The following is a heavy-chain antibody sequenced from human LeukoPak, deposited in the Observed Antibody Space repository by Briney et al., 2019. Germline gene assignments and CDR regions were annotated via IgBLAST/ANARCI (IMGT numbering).Heavy chain of an antibody. CDR1: GFTVSSNS. CDR3: ARRAGAYSHPYDY. V-gene: IGHV3-53*01. Sequence: GRSLTLSCTLSGFTVSSNSMSWVRQAPGKGLEWVSFIYSDNTHYSDSVKGRFTISRDNSKNTLYLQMNSLRAEETAVYYCARRAGAYSHPYDYWGQGTLVTVSS. CDR2: IYSDNT. J-gene: IGHJ4*02. D-gene: IGHD4/OR15-4a*01.